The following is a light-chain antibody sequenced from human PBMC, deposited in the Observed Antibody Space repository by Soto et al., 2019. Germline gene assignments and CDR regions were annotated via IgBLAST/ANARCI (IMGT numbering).Light chain of an antibody. CDR3: QQYGSDSPWT. CDR2: KAS. CDR1: QSIGSW. V-gene: IGKV1-5*03. Sequence: DIQMTQSPSTLSASVGDRVTITCRASQSIGSWLAWYQQKPGKAPKLLIYKASSLESGVPSRFSGSGSGTEFTLTFSSLQPDDFAGYYCQQYGSDSPWTFGQGTKVEIK. J-gene: IGKJ1*01.